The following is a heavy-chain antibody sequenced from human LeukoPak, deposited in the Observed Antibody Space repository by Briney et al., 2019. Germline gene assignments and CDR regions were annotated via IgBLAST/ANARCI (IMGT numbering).Heavy chain of an antibody. V-gene: IGHV3-11*01. CDR1: GFTFSDYY. J-gene: IGHJ4*02. D-gene: IGHD1-26*01. CDR2: ISSSGSTI. Sequence: PGGSLRLSCAASGFTFSDYYMSWIRQAPGKGLEWVSYISSSGSTIYYADSVKGRFTISRDNAKNSLYLQMNSPRAEDTAVYYCASLNSRGIVTHWGQGTLVTVSS. CDR3: ASLNSRGIVTH.